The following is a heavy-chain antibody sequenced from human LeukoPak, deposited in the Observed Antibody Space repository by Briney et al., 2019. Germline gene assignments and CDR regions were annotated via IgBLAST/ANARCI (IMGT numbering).Heavy chain of an antibody. J-gene: IGHJ3*02. CDR3: ARHPYSSAFDI. CDR1: GGSISSYY. Sequence: PSETLSLTCTVSGGSISSYYWSWIRQPPGKGLEWIGYIYYSGSTNYNPSLKSRVTISVDTSKNQFSLKLSSVTAADTAVYYCARHPYSSAFDIWGQGTMVTVSS. CDR2: IYYSGST. V-gene: IGHV4-59*08. D-gene: IGHD3-22*01.